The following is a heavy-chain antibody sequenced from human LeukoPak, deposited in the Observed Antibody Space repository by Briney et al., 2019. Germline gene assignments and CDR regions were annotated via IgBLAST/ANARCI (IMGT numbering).Heavy chain of an antibody. CDR1: VGTLSSYA. Sequence: GASVKVSCKASVGTLSSYAISWVRQAPGQGLEWMGRIIPIFGIANYAQKFQGRVTITADKSTSTAYMELSSLRSEDTAVYYCARGEGDFWSGYYTYWGQGTLVTVSS. CDR3: ARGEGDFWSGYYTY. CDR2: IIPIFGIA. J-gene: IGHJ4*02. V-gene: IGHV1-69*04. D-gene: IGHD3-3*01.